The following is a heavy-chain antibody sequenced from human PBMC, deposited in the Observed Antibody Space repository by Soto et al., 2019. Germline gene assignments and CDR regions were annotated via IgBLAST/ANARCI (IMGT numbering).Heavy chain of an antibody. D-gene: IGHD2-2*01. CDR3: ARDGPAPRLGCFGY. CDR2: IYYSGST. Sequence: PSETLSLTCTVSGGSISSGGYYWSWIRQHPGKGLEWIGYIYYSGSTYYNPSLKSRVTISVDTSKNQFSLKLSSVTAADTAVYYCARDGPAPRLGCFGYWGQRTLVTGSS. J-gene: IGHJ4*02. CDR1: GGSISSGGYY. V-gene: IGHV4-31*03.